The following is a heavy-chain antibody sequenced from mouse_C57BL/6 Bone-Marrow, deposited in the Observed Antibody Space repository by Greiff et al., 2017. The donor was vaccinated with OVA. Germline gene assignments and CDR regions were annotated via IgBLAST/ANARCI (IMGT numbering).Heavy chain of an antibody. CDR1: GYTFTSYW. J-gene: IGHJ4*01. CDR2: IYPSDSET. D-gene: IGHD2-1*01. Sequence: QVQLQQPGAELVRPGSSVKLSCKASGYTFTSYWMDWVKQRPGQGLEWIGNIYPSDSETPYNQKFKDKATLTVDKSSRTAYMQLSSLTSEDSAVYYCANLHPYYAMDNWGQGASVTVSS. V-gene: IGHV1-61*01. CDR3: ANLHPYYAMDN.